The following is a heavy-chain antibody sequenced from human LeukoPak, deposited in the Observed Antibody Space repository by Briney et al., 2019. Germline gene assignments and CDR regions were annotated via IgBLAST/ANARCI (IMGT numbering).Heavy chain of an antibody. CDR1: GFTFSSYS. J-gene: IGHJ4*02. V-gene: IGHV3-21*01. D-gene: IGHD6-13*01. CDR2: ISSSSSYI. Sequence: GGSLRLSCAASGFTFSSYSMNWVRQAPGKGLEWVSSISSSSSYIYYADSVKGRFTISRDNAKNSLYLQMNSLRAEDTAVYYCARGVYIAAAQYGYWGQGTLVTASS. CDR3: ARGVYIAAAQYGY.